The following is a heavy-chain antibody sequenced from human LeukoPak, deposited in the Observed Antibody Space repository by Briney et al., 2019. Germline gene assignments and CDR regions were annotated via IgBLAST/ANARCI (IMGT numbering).Heavy chain of an antibody. D-gene: IGHD6-13*01. CDR1: AFTFSSYS. Sequence: GGSLRLSCAASAFTFSSYSMNWVRQAPGKGLEWVSYISSSGSTIYYADSVKGRFTISRDNAKNSLYLQMNSLRAEDTAVYYCARGGVAAAGTLAFDIWGQGTMVTVSS. CDR3: ARGGVAAAGTLAFDI. V-gene: IGHV3-48*04. J-gene: IGHJ3*02. CDR2: ISSSGSTI.